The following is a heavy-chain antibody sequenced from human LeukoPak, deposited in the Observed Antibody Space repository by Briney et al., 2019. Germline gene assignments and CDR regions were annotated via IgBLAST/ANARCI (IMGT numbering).Heavy chain of an antibody. CDR2: IYYSGST. CDR3: ARRGYSYGRRDYYYGMDV. V-gene: IGHV4-59*01. Sequence: SETLSLTCTVSGGSIGSYYWSWIRQPPGKGLEWIGYIYYSGSTNYNPSLKSRVTISVDTSKNQFSLKLSSVTAADTAVYYCARRGYSYGRRDYYYGMDVWGQGTTVTVSS. D-gene: IGHD5-18*01. J-gene: IGHJ6*02. CDR1: GGSIGSYY.